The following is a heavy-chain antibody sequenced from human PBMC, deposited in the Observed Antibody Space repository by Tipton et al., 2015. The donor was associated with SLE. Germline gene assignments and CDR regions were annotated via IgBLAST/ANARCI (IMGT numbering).Heavy chain of an antibody. CDR2: INHSGST. CDR1: GGSFSGYY. V-gene: IGHV4-34*01. CDR3: ARDPDYGDPGTFDY. Sequence: TLSLTCAVYGGSFSGYYWSWIRQPPGKGLEWIGEINHSGSTNYNPSLKSRVSMSLDTSKNQFSLTLKSVTAADTAVYYCARDPDYGDPGTFDYWGQGTLVTVSS. D-gene: IGHD4-17*01. J-gene: IGHJ4*02.